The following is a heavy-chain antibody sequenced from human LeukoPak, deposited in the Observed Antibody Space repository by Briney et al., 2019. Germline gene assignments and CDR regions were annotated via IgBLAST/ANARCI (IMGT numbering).Heavy chain of an antibody. CDR2: IWYDGGNK. D-gene: IGHD1-26*01. CDR3: ARAPTSYYYFDY. V-gene: IGHV3-33*08. CDR1: GLTFSSYG. Sequence: PGGSLRLSCAASGLTFSSYGMHWVRQAPGKGLEWVAVIWYDGGNKYCADSVKGRFTISRDNSKNTLYLQMNSLRAEDTAVYYCARAPTSYYYFDYWGQGTLVTVSS. J-gene: IGHJ4*02.